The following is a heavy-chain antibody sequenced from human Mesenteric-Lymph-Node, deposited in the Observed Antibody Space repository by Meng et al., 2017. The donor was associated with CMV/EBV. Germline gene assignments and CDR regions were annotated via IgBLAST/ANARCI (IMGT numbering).Heavy chain of an antibody. J-gene: IGHJ3*02. CDR1: GFNFGDYI. D-gene: IGHD5-18*01. CDR2: IRSKAYGGTP. CDR3: ARDRIHDAFDI. Sequence: GGSLRLSCRGFGFNFGDYIMSWVRQAPGKGLEWVGLIRSKAYGGTPEYAASVKGRFSISRDDSKSSAYLQMNSLKTEDTAVYYCARDRIHDAFDIWGQGTMVTVSS. V-gene: IGHV3-49*04.